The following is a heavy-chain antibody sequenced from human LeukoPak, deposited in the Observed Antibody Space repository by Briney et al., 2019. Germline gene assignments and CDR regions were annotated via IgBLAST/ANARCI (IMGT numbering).Heavy chain of an antibody. J-gene: IGHJ4*02. D-gene: IGHD4-17*01. CDR3: AREDGDYKLNY. CDR1: GFSFSGYW. V-gene: IGHV3-21*01. Sequence: GGSLRLSCTTSGFSFSGYWMHWVRQAPGKGLEWVSSISSSSSYIYYADSVKGRFTISRDNAKNSLYLQMNSLRAEDTAVYYCAREDGDYKLNYWGQGTLVTVSS. CDR2: ISSSSSYI.